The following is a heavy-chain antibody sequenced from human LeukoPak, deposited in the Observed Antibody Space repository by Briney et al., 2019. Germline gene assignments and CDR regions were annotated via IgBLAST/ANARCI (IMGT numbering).Heavy chain of an antibody. J-gene: IGHJ4*02. CDR1: GITLSNYG. Sequence: GGSLRLSCAVSGITLSNYGMSWVRQAPGKGLEWVAGISDSGGSTNYADSVKGRFTISGDNPKNTLYLQMNNLRAEDTAVYFCAKRGVVIRVILVGFHKAAYYFDSWGQGALVTVSS. CDR3: AKRGVVIRVILVGFHKAAYYFDS. V-gene: IGHV3-23*01. D-gene: IGHD3-22*01. CDR2: ISDSGGST.